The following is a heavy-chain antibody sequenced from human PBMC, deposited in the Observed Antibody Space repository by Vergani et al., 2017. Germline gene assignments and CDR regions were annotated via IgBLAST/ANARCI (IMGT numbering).Heavy chain of an antibody. CDR2: ISWNSGAV. J-gene: IGHJ6*03. D-gene: IGHD3-3*02. CDR1: GITFWKFG. Sequence: EVDLVESGGGLAQPGGSLRLSCEASGITFWKFGMHWVRQGPGKGLEWVSGISWNSGAVDYADSVRGRFTISRDNSKNTLYLQMYSLRAEDTAVYYCASPFSYYYYYMDVWGKGTTVTVSS. CDR3: ASPFSYYYYYMDV. V-gene: IGHV3-9*01.